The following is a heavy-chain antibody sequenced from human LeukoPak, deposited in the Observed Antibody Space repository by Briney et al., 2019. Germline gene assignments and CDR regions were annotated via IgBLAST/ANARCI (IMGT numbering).Heavy chain of an antibody. V-gene: IGHV3-53*01. CDR3: AKERMSGSYFDY. D-gene: IGHD1-26*01. J-gene: IGHJ4*02. CDR1: GFTVSSNY. Sequence: GGSLRLSCAASGFTVSSNYMSWVRQAPGKGLEWVSVIYSGGSTYYADSVKGRFTISRDNSKNTLYLQMNSLRAEDTAVYYCAKERMSGSYFDYWGQGTLVTVSS. CDR2: IYSGGST.